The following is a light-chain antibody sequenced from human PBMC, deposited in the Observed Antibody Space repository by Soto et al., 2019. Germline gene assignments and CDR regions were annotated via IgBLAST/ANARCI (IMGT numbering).Light chain of an antibody. CDR1: QSVSSN. Sequence: EIVMTQSPATLSVSPGERATPSCRASQSVSSNLAWYQQKPGQASRLPIYGASTRATGIPARSSGGGSGTEFTLTISRLEPDDFALYFCQQYGGSPITFGLGTRLEI. CDR2: GAS. V-gene: IGKV3-15*01. J-gene: IGKJ5*01. CDR3: QQYGGSPIT.